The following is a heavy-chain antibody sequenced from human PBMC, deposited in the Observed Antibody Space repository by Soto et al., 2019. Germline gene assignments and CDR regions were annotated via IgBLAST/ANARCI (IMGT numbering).Heavy chain of an antibody. CDR1: GFTFSSYA. D-gene: IGHD6-19*01. CDR2: ISGSGGST. V-gene: IGHV3-23*01. Sequence: EVQLLESGGGLVQPGGSLRLSCAASGFTFSSYAMSWVRQAPGKGLEWVSAISGSGGSTYYADSVKGRFTISRDNTKNTLYLQMNSLRAEDTAVYYCAKLGGWLYYFDYWGQGTLVTVSS. CDR3: AKLGGWLYYFDY. J-gene: IGHJ4*02.